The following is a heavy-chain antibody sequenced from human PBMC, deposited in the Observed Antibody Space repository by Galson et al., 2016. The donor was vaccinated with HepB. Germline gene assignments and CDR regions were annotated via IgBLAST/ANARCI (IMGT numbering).Heavy chain of an antibody. CDR2: IIPFFNET. V-gene: IGHV1-69*06. CDR1: GGTFSAYA. CDR3: ARSRRLRGYNCPDAFDI. Sequence: SVKVSCKASGGTFSAYAISWVRQAPGQGLEWMGGIIPFFNETKYAHNFQGRVSITADKSTNTAYMVLTSLRSEDTALYYCARSRRLRGYNCPDAFDIWGQGTRVTVSS. J-gene: IGHJ3*02. D-gene: IGHD5-18*01.